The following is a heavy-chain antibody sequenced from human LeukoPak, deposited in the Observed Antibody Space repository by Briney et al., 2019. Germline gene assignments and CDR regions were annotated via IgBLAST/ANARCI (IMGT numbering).Heavy chain of an antibody. CDR3: ARAVAGTHWLDP. Sequence: GGSLRLSCAASGFTFSSYSMNWVRQVPGKGLEWVSYITSSSSTIYYADSVKGRFTVARDNAKNSLYLQMDSLRAGDTAVYYCARAVAGTHWLDPWGQGTLVTVSS. CDR2: ITSSSSTI. D-gene: IGHD6-19*01. V-gene: IGHV3-48*04. J-gene: IGHJ5*02. CDR1: GFTFSSYS.